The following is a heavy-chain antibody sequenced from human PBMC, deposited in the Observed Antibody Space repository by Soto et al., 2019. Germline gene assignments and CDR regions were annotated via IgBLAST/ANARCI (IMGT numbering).Heavy chain of an antibody. J-gene: IGHJ4*02. D-gene: IGHD4-17*01. V-gene: IGHV4-59*08. CDR3: ARYPTVTEYYFDY. CDR1: GGSISSYY. Sequence: PSETLSLTCTVSGGSISSYYWSWIRQPPGKGLEWIGYIYYSGSTNYNPSLKSRVTISVDTSKNQFSLKLSSVTAADTAVYYCARYPTVTEYYFDYWGQGTLVTVSS. CDR2: IYYSGST.